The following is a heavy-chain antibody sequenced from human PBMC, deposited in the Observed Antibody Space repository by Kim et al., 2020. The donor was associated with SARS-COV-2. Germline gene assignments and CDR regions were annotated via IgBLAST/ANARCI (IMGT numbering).Heavy chain of an antibody. CDR3: AASLTTVTKRVSDYYYYYGMDV. D-gene: IGHD4-17*01. V-gene: IGHV1-69*13. J-gene: IGHJ6*02. Sequence: SVKVSCKASGGTFSSYAISWVRQAPGQGLEWMGGIIPIFGTANYAQKFQGRVTITADESTSTAYMELSSLRSEDTAVYYCAASLTTVTKRVSDYYYYYGMDVWGQGTTVTVSS. CDR2: IIPIFGTA. CDR1: GGTFSSYA.